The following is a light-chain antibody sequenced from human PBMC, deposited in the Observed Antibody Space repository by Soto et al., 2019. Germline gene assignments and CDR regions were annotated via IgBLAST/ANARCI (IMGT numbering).Light chain of an antibody. Sequence: ESVLTQSPGTLSLSPGERATLSCRASQSISSNSLAWYQQKPGQAPRLLISGASSRATGIPDRLRGSGSGKDFTLTISRRGPEDFAVYYCQQYGRSSWTFGQETKVEIK. CDR1: QSISSNS. CDR2: GAS. CDR3: QQYGRSSWT. V-gene: IGKV3-20*01. J-gene: IGKJ1*01.